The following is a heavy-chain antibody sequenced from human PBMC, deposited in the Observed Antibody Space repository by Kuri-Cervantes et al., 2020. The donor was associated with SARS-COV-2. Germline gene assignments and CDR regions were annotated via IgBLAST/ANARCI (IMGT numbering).Heavy chain of an antibody. CDR2: INHSGST. V-gene: IGHV4-34*01. J-gene: IGHJ4*02. D-gene: IGHD2-2*02. CDR3: ASQAAKYCSSTSCYTGVFDY. CDR1: GGSFSGYY. Sequence: ESLKISCAVYGGSFSGYYWSWIRQPPGKGLEWIGEINHSGSTNYNPSLRSRVTISVDTSKNQFSLKLSSVTAADTAVYYCASQAAKYCSSTSCYTGVFDYWGQGTLVTVSS.